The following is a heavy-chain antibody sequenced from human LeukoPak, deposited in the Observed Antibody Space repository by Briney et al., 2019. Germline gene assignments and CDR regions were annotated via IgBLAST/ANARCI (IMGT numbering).Heavy chain of an antibody. CDR1: GFTFSSYE. D-gene: IGHD2-15*01. V-gene: IGHV3-48*03. CDR3: ARARGYYYYMDV. Sequence: GGSLRLSCAASGFTFSSYETNWVRQVPGKGLEWVSYISSSGSTIYYADSVKGRFTISRDNAKNSLYLQMNSLRAEDTAVYYCARARGYYYYMDVWGKGTTVTVSS. J-gene: IGHJ6*03. CDR2: ISSSGSTI.